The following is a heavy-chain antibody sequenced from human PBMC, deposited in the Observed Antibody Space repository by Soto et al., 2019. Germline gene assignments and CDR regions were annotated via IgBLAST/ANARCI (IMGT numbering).Heavy chain of an antibody. J-gene: IGHJ5*02. V-gene: IGHV3-33*03. D-gene: IGHD1-1*01. CDR2: IWHDGINA. CDR1: GFTFSDYA. CDR3: TKRRRDAYNWGLGLDQ. Sequence: QERLVESGGGVVQPGRSLRLSCAVSGFTFSDYAMHWVRQAPGKGLEWVALIWHDGINAFYADSVKGRFTISRDISNNTSYLQMNRLRPEDTAVYYCTKRRRDAYNWGLGLDQWCQGTLVTVSS.